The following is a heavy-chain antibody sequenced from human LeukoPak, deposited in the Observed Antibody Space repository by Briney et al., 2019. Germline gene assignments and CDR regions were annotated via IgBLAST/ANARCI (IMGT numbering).Heavy chain of an antibody. CDR1: GGSISSYY. D-gene: IGHD3-22*01. CDR2: IYYSGST. CDR3: ASRSSDSSGYADAFDI. V-gene: IGHV4-59*01. J-gene: IGHJ3*02. Sequence: SETLSLTCTVSGGSISSYYWSWIRQPPGKGLEWIGYIYYSGSTNYNPSLKSRVTISVDTSKNQFSLKLSSVTAADTAVYYCASRSSDSSGYADAFDIWGQGTMVTVSS.